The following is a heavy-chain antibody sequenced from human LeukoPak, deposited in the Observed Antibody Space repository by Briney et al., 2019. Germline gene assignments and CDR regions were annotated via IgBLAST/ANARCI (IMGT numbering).Heavy chain of an antibody. CDR3: ARSDDFWSGYWAPDY. Sequence: GSSVKVSCKASGGTFSSYSVSWVRQAPGQGLEWMGRIIPFSGTANYAQKFQGRVTITADESTSTAYMELSSLRSEDTAVYYCARSDDFWSGYWAPDYWGQGTLVTVSS. J-gene: IGHJ4*02. CDR2: IIPFSGTA. V-gene: IGHV1-69*15. D-gene: IGHD3-3*01. CDR1: GGTFSSYS.